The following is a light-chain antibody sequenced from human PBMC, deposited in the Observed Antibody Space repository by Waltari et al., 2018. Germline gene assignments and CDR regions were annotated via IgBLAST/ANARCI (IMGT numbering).Light chain of an antibody. CDR3: CSYAGSSTYNYV. Sequence: QSALTQPASVSGSPGQSITISCTGTSSDVGSYNLVSWYQQHPGKAPKLMIYEVSKRRAGVSNRCSGSKSGNTASLTISGLQAEDEADYYCCSYAGSSTYNYVFGTGTKVTVL. J-gene: IGLJ1*01. CDR2: EVS. V-gene: IGLV2-23*02. CDR1: SSDVGSYNL.